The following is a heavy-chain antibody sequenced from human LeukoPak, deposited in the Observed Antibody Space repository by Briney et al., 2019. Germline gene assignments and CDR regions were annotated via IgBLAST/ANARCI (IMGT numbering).Heavy chain of an antibody. V-gene: IGHV4-31*03. Sequence: PSPTLSLTCTVSGGPISSGGYYWSWIRQHPGRGLEWIGYIYYRRSTYYNPSLKSRVTISADTSKNHFSLTLSSVAAADTAVYYCARARSAAGNFDYWGQGTLVTVSS. D-gene: IGHD6-13*01. J-gene: IGHJ4*02. CDR2: IYYRRST. CDR3: ARARSAAGNFDY. CDR1: GGPISSGGYY.